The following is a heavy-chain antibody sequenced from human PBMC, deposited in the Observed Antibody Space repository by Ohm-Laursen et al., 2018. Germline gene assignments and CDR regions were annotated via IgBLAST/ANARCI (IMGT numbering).Heavy chain of an antibody. CDR3: ATWGSSSWFSEY. CDR1: GFTFDNYA. J-gene: IGHJ4*02. D-gene: IGHD6-13*01. CDR2: ISWNSGSI. V-gene: IGHV3-9*01. Sequence: SSLRLSCAASGFTFDNYAMHWVRQAPGKGLEWVSGISWNSGSIGYADSVKGRFTISRDNSNNTLFLEMSSLRGDDSAVYYCATWGSSSWFSEYWGQGSLVTVSS.